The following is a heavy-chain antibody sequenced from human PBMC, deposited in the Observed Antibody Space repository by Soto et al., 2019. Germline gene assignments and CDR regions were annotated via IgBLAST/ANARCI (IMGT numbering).Heavy chain of an antibody. J-gene: IGHJ3*01. CDR3: AXEGGXLXXDDLTGYSYDALDL. D-gene: IGHD3-9*01. V-gene: IGHV4-31*03. CDR1: GASINTGGYY. CDR2: IYYIGIT. Sequence: QVQLQESGPGLVKPSQTLSLTCSVSGASINTGGYYWTWIRQHPGKGLEWIGYIYYIGITYYNPSLKSRVDISVDTSKNQFSLKLSSVTVADTAVYYCAXEGGXLXXDDLTGYSYDALDLWGPGTMVTVSS.